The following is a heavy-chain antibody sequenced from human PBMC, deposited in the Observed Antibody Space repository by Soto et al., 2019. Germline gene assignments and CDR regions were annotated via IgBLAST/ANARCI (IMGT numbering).Heavy chain of an antibody. J-gene: IGHJ4*02. CDR3: ARDGRGDFWSGDFTSFDY. D-gene: IGHD3-3*01. Sequence: GGSLRLSCAASGFTFSSFEMNWVRQAPGKGPEWVSYIPSSGGTIYYADSVKGRFTTSSDNAKNSLFLQMNSLRADDTAIYYCARDGRGDFWSGDFTSFDYWGQGTRVTVSS. CDR2: IPSSGGTI. V-gene: IGHV3-48*03. CDR1: GFTFSSFE.